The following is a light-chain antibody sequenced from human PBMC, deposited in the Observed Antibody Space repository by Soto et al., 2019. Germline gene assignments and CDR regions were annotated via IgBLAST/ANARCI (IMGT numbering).Light chain of an antibody. CDR2: ATS. CDR3: QQSYSSPRT. J-gene: IGKJ1*01. V-gene: IGKV1-39*01. Sequence: DIQLTQSPSSLSASVGDRVSISCRASQSIATYLTWYQQKPGKAPKVLIYATSTLQSGVPSRFSGSGSGIDFTLTIGALQPDDFAIYYCQQSYSSPRTFGQGTKVDIK. CDR1: QSIATY.